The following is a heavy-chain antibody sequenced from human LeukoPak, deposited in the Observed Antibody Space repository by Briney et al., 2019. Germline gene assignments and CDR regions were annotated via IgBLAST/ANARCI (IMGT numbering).Heavy chain of an antibody. Sequence: GGSLRLSCAASGFTFSSYGMHWVRQAPGKGLEWVAVIWYDGSNKYYADSVKGRFTISRDNSKNTLYLQMSSLRAEDTAVYYCARDVGSYDILTGYFDYWGQGTLVTVSS. D-gene: IGHD3-9*01. CDR2: IWYDGSNK. V-gene: IGHV3-33*01. CDR1: GFTFSSYG. CDR3: ARDVGSYDILTGYFDY. J-gene: IGHJ4*02.